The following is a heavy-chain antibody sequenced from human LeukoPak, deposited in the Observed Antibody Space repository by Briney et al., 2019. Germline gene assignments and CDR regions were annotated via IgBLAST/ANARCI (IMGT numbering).Heavy chain of an antibody. D-gene: IGHD2-2*03. CDR3: VRNGYCASTSCWRFGP. Sequence: SETLSLTCAVYGGSFSAYYWSWIRQPPGKGLEWIGEINHSGSTNYNPSLKSRVTISVDTPNNQFTLKLSSVTAADTAVYYCVRNGYCASTSCWRFGPWGQGTLVTVSS. J-gene: IGHJ5*02. CDR2: INHSGST. V-gene: IGHV4-34*01. CDR1: GGSFSAYY.